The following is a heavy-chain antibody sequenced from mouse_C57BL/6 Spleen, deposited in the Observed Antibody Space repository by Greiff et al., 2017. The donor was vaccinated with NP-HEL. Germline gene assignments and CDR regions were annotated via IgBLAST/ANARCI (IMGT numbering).Heavy chain of an antibody. D-gene: IGHD1-1*01. CDR2: IDPANGNT. CDR1: GFTIKNTY. J-gene: IGHJ3*01. CDR3: ARSGYYGSSYSWCAY. V-gene: IGHV14-3*01. Sequence: VQLKESVAELVRPGASVKLSCTASGFTIKNTYMHWVKQRPEQGLEWIGRIDPANGNTKYAPKFQGKATITADTSSNTAYLQLSSLTSEDTAIYYCARSGYYGSSYSWCAYWGQGTLVTVSA.